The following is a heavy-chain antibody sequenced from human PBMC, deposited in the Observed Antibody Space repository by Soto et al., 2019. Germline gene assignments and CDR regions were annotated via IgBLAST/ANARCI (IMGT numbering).Heavy chain of an antibody. V-gene: IGHV3-15*01. CDR1: GFMFSSAW. CDR2: IKSKSDGGAR. J-gene: IGHJ4*02. D-gene: IGHD1-1*01. CDR3: VEGWNDF. Sequence: EVQLVESGGDLVKPGGSLRLSCVTSGFMFSSAWMSLVRQAPGKGLEWVGRIKSKSDGGARDYAAPVKGRFSISRDDSKNTVYLQMNSLRAEDTAVYYCVEGWNDFWGQGTLVTVSS.